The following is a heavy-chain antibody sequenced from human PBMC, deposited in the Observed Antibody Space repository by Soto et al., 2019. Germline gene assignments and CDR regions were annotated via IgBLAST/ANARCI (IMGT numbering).Heavy chain of an antibody. J-gene: IGHJ4*02. Sequence: SETLSLTCAVSGAPLTSNNWWAWLRQSPGKGLEWIGYIYYSETTNYNPSLKSRVTISVDTSKNQFSLKLSSVTAADTAVYYCARAYGDYVLDYWGQGTLVTVSS. V-gene: IGHV4-4*02. CDR1: GAPLTSNNW. CDR2: IYYSETT. D-gene: IGHD4-17*01. CDR3: ARAYGDYVLDY.